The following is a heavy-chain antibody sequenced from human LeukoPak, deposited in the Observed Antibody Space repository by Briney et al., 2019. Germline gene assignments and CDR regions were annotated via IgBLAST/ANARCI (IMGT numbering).Heavy chain of an antibody. CDR3: ASEPSAPQLRGKTDY. J-gene: IGHJ4*02. V-gene: IGHV3-30-3*01. CDR1: GFTFSSYA. Sequence: GGSLRLSCAASGFTFSSYAMHWVRQAPGKGLEWVAVISYDGSNKYYADFVKGRFTISRDNSKDTLYLQMNSLRAEDTAVYYYASEPSAPQLRGKTDYWGQGTLVTVSS. CDR2: ISYDGSNK. D-gene: IGHD1-7*01.